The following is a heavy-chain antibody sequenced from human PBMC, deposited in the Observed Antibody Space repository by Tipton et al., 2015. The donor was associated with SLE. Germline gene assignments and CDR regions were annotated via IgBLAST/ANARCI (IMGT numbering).Heavy chain of an antibody. J-gene: IGHJ3*02. CDR3: ARIGCSSTSCYRSDDAFDI. Sequence: QVQLVQSGAEVKKPGASVKVSCKASGYTFTGYYMHWVRQAPGQGLEWMGWINPNSGGTNYAQKFQGRVTMTRDTSISTAYMELSRLRSDGTAVYYCARIGCSSTSCYRSDDAFDIWGQGTMVTVSS. D-gene: IGHD2-2*01. CDR2: INPNSGGT. CDR1: GYTFTGYY. V-gene: IGHV1-2*02.